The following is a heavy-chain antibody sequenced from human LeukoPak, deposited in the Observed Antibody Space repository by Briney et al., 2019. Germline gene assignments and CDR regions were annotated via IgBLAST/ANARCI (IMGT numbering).Heavy chain of an antibody. Sequence: VASVKVSCKASGGTFSSYAISWVRQAPGQGLEWMGGIIPIFGTANYAQKFQGRVTITADESTSTAYMELSSLRSEDTAVYYCATPRAAARYNYYYYYMDVWGKGTTVTVSS. CDR1: GGTFSSYA. V-gene: IGHV1-69*13. CDR2: IIPIFGTA. D-gene: IGHD6-13*01. J-gene: IGHJ6*03. CDR3: ATPRAAARYNYYYYYMDV.